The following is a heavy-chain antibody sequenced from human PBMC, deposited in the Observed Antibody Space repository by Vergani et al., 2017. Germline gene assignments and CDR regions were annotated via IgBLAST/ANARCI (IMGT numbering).Heavy chain of an antibody. V-gene: IGHV4-31*03. Sequence: QVQLQESGPGLVKPSQTLSLTCSVSGASISSGGYYWSWIRQFPGKGLEWIGYIYYSGSSHYNPSLRRRINMSVDTSKNQFSLKLNSVTAADTAMYYCARMGGYDEGDAFRIGYFDSWGPGILVTVSS. J-gene: IGHJ4*02. CDR3: ARMGGYDEGDAFRIGYFDS. D-gene: IGHD3-22*01. CDR2: IYYSGSS. CDR1: GASISSGGYY.